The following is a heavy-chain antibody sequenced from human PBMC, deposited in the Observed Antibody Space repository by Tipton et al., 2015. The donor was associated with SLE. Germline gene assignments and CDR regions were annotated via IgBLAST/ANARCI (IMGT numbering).Heavy chain of an antibody. Sequence: TLSLTCTVSGASVSSHYWSWIRQSPGKGLEWIGSIFYSGSTNYNPSLKSRVTISFDTSKNQLSLKLSSVTAADTAVYYCARPGNYFDSSGHHDAFDVWGQGTMVTVSS. D-gene: IGHD3-22*01. V-gene: IGHV4-59*02. CDR1: GASVSSHY. J-gene: IGHJ3*01. CDR2: IFYSGST. CDR3: ARPGNYFDSSGHHDAFDV.